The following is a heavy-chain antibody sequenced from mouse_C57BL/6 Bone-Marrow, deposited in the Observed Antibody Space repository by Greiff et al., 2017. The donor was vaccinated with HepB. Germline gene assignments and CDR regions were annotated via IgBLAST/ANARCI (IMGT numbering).Heavy chain of an antibody. CDR2: INPNNGGT. V-gene: IGHV1-22*01. Sequence: VQLQQSGPELVKPGASVKMSCKASGYTFTDYNMHWVKQSHGKSLEWIGYINPNNGGTSYNQKFKGKATLTVNKSSSTAYMELRSLTSEDSAVYYCARKRVGPWYFDVWGTGTTVTVSS. CDR1: GYTFTDYN. J-gene: IGHJ1*03. D-gene: IGHD4-1*01. CDR3: ARKRVGPWYFDV.